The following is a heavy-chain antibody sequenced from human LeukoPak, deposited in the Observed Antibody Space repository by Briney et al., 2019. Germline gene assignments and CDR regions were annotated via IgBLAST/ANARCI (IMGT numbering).Heavy chain of an antibody. CDR3: AKDRFGGVIVTGMDV. V-gene: IGHV3-30*18. CDR2: ISYDGSNK. J-gene: IGHJ6*02. CDR1: GFTFSSYG. D-gene: IGHD3-16*02. Sequence: GGSLRLSCAASGFTFSSYGMHWVRQAPGKGLEWVAVISYDGSNKYYAYSVKGRFTISRDNSKNTLYLQMNSLRAEDTAVYYCAKDRFGGVIVTGMDVWGQGTTVTVSS.